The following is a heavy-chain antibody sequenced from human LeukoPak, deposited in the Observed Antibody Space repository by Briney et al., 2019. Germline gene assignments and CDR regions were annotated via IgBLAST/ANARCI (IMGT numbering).Heavy chain of an antibody. V-gene: IGHV4-34*01. Sequence: SETPSLTCAVYGGSFSDYYWSWIRQPPGKGLEWIGEVNHRGVNNFNPSLKSRVTVSVDTSKNQFSLKMSSVIAADTAVYYCASGNYDYVWGSSRQSDYWAQGTLVTVSS. D-gene: IGHD3-16*01. CDR2: VNHRGVN. J-gene: IGHJ4*02. CDR3: ASGNYDYVWGSSRQSDY. CDR1: GGSFSDYY.